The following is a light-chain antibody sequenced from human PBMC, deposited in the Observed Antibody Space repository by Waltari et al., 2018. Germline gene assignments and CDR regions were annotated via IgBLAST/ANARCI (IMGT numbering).Light chain of an antibody. V-gene: IGLV3-25*03. Sequence: SSELTQPPSLSVSPGQTARITCSGDALPNQNTYWDQQKSGQAPLLMIYKDNQRPSGAPERFSGSKSGTTVTLTVSGVQAEDEADYYCQSADSSGTLKWFFGGGTKLTVL. J-gene: IGLJ2*01. CDR3: QSADSSGTLKWF. CDR1: ALPNQN. CDR2: KDN.